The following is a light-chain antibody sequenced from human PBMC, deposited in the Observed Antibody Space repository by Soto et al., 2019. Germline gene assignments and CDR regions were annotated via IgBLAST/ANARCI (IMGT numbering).Light chain of an antibody. J-gene: IGKJ1*01. CDR3: KQDYGTPS. V-gene: IGKV4-1*01. CDR1: QRGLESSTLKNY. CDR2: WAS. Sequence: DIVMTQSPDSLAVSLGERDTINCKSSQRGLESSTLKNYLAWYQQKPGQPPKLLIYWASTRESGVPDRFRGSGSGTDFTLTFSSLRAGGVAVYFCKQDYGTPSFGQATKVEIK.